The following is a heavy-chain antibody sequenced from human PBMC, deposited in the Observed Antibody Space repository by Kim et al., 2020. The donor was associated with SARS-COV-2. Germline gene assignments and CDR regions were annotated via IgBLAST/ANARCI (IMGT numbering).Heavy chain of an antibody. Sequence: GGSLRLSCAASGFSFDAYWMTWVRQTPGRGLEWVANMNQDGSQKRYADSVKGRFTVSRDNVKRSVDLQMDNLRVEDTAVYYCTRAGSGYSDYWGQGLLVTVSS. J-gene: IGHJ4*02. V-gene: IGHV3-7*04. CDR2: MNQDGSQK. CDR3: TRAGSGYSDY. CDR1: GFSFDAYW. D-gene: IGHD3-3*01.